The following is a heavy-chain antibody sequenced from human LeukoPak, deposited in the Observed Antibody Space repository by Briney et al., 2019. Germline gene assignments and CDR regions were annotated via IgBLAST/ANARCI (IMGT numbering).Heavy chain of an antibody. CDR3: ARARRGYCSSTSCPVPYYYYYYYMDV. CDR2: INPNSGGT. D-gene: IGHD2-2*01. CDR1: GYTFTGYY. V-gene: IGHV1-2*06. Sequence: ASVKVSCKASGYTFTGYYMHWVRQAPGQGLEWMGRINPNSGGTNYAQKFQGRVTITRNTSISTAYMELSSLRSEDTAVYYCARARRGYCSSTSCPVPYYYYYYYMDVWGKGTTVTVSS. J-gene: IGHJ6*03.